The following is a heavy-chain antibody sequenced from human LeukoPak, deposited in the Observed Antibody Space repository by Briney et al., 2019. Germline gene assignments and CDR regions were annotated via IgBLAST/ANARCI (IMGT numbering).Heavy chain of an antibody. D-gene: IGHD5-18*01. CDR3: AREGIQLWLFDY. CDR2: VSGIGDAT. Sequence: GGSLRLSCAASGFTFSDYAMSWVRQAPGKGLEWVSGVSGIGDATYYADSVKGRFTISRDNSKNTLYLQMNSLRAEDTAVYYCAREGIQLWLFDYWGQGTLVTVSS. J-gene: IGHJ4*02. CDR1: GFTFSDYA. V-gene: IGHV3-23*01.